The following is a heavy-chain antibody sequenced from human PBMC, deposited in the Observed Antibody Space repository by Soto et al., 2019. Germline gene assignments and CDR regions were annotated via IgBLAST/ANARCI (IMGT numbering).Heavy chain of an antibody. CDR1: GYTFTSYA. Sequence: QVQLVQSGAEVKKPGASVKVSCKASGYTFTSYAMHWVRQAPGQRLEWMGWINAGNGNTKYSQKFQGRVTITRDTSASTAYMELSSLRSEDTAVYYCARVGEVVVPAAMFPLPHRDYYYYMDVWGKGTTVTVSS. V-gene: IGHV1-3*01. CDR3: ARVGEVVVPAAMFPLPHRDYYYYMDV. CDR2: INAGNGNT. J-gene: IGHJ6*03. D-gene: IGHD2-2*01.